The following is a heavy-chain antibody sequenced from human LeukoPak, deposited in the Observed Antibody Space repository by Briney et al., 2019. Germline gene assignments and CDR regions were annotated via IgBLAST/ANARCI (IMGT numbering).Heavy chain of an antibody. Sequence: KPSETLSLTCTVSGGSISSSSYYWGWIRQPPGKGLEWVGSIYYGGSTYYNPSLKSRVTISVDTSKNQFSLKLSSVTAADTAVYYCATSNYGRYWFDPWGQGTLVTVSS. CDR2: IYYGGST. J-gene: IGHJ5*02. CDR3: ATSNYGRYWFDP. V-gene: IGHV4-39*01. CDR1: GGSISSSSYY. D-gene: IGHD4-11*01.